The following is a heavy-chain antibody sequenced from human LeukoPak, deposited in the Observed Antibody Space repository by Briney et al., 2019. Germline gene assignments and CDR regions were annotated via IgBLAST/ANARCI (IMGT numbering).Heavy chain of an antibody. CDR1: GYPFSGSD. CDR2: VSHEGSSK. J-gene: IGHJ4*02. Sequence: GGSLRLSCAVSGYPFSGSDIHWVRQAPGKGLEWVAFVSHEGSSKFYAESVKGRFGISRDNSKSTTYLQMNGLRADDTAVYYCAKTTGGWPRFFDHWGQGTLVAVSS. D-gene: IGHD6-19*01. CDR3: AKTTGGWPRFFDH. V-gene: IGHV3-30*18.